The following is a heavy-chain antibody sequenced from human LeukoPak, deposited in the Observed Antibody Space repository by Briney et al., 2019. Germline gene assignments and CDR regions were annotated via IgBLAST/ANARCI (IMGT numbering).Heavy chain of an antibody. D-gene: IGHD7-27*01. J-gene: IGHJ4*02. V-gene: IGHV3-48*04. CDR3: ARVLGWGSVDY. CDR2: ISSSSTI. CDR1: GFTFSSYT. Sequence: PGGSLRLSCAASGFTFSSYTMNWVRQAPGKGLDWVSYISSSSTIYYADSVKGRFTISRDNAKNSLYLQMNSLRAEDTAVYYCARVLGWGSVDYWGQGTLVTVSS.